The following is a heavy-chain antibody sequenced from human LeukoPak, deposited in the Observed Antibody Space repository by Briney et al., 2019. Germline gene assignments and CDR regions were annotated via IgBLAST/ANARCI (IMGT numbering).Heavy chain of an antibody. Sequence: SETLSLTCTVSGYSISSGYYWGWIRQPPGKGLEWIGSIYHSGSTYYNPSLKSRVTISVDTSKNQFSLKLSSVTAADTAVYYCAKGGATTYNYYYYYMDVWGKGTTVTVSS. CDR1: GYSISSGYY. D-gene: IGHD2-15*01. CDR2: IYHSGST. V-gene: IGHV4-38-2*02. CDR3: AKGGATTYNYYYYYMDV. J-gene: IGHJ6*03.